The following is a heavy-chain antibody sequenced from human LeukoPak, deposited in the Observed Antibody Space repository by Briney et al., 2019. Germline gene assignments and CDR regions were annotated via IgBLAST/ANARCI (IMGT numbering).Heavy chain of an antibody. CDR2: IIPIFGTA. D-gene: IGHD5-24*01. Sequence: SVKVSCKASGGTFSSYAISWVRQAPGQGLEWMGGIIPIFGTANYAQKFQGRVTITADESTSTAYMELSSLRSEDTTVYYCARRAEMATIFDYWGQGTLVTVSS. CDR1: GGTFSSYA. V-gene: IGHV1-69*01. CDR3: ARRAEMATIFDY. J-gene: IGHJ4*02.